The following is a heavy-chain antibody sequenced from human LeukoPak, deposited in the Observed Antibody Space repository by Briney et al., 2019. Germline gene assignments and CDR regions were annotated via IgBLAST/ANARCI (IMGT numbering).Heavy chain of an antibody. D-gene: IGHD2-8*01. J-gene: IGHJ4*02. V-gene: IGHV3-23*01. CDR2: ISGSGGST. Sequence: GGSLRLSCAASGFTFSSYAMSWVRQAPGKGREWVSAISGSGGSTYYADSVKGRFTISRDNSKNTLYLQMNSLRAEDTAVYYCAKGVGCTNGVCYTFDYWGQGTLVTVSS. CDR3: AKGVGCTNGVCYTFDY. CDR1: GFTFSSYA.